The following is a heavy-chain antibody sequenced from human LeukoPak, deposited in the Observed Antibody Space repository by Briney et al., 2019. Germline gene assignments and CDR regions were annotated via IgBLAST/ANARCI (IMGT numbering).Heavy chain of an antibody. Sequence: SETLSLTCTVSGYSISSGYYWGWIRQPPGKGLEWIGTIYHSGTTYYNPSLKSRVTMSVDTSKNQFSLRLRSVTAADTAVYYCARGQARLAWFDPWGQGTLVTVSS. J-gene: IGHJ5*02. CDR2: IYHSGTT. CDR3: ARGQARLAWFDP. D-gene: IGHD6-19*01. CDR1: GYSISSGYY. V-gene: IGHV4-38-2*02.